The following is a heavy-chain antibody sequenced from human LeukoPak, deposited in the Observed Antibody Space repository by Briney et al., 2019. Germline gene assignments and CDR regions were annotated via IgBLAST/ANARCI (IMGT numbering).Heavy chain of an antibody. V-gene: IGHV4-39*07. CDR3: AREKTSNWDWTYYFDY. D-gene: IGHD3/OR15-3a*01. CDR1: GDSISSSNW. Sequence: SETLSLTCTVSGDSISSSNWWSWIRQPPGKGLEWIGSIYYSGSTYYNPSLKSRVTISVDTSKNQFSLKLSSVTAADTAVYYCAREKTSNWDWTYYFDYWGQGTLVTVSS. J-gene: IGHJ4*02. CDR2: IYYSGST.